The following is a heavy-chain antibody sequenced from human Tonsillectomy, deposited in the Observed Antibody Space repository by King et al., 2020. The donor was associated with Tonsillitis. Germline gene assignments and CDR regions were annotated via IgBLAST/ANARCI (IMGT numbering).Heavy chain of an antibody. J-gene: IGHJ3*01. D-gene: IGHD1-1*01. CDR2: IYSGGTT. V-gene: IGHV3-53*01. CDR1: GFTVSSNN. Sequence: VQLVEAGGGLIQPGGSLRLSCAGSGFTVSSNNMNWVRQAPGKELEWVSVIYSGGTTNYAGSVKGRFTMSRDNSKNTLYLQMNSLRAEDTAVYFCARDPKTTGDAFDLWGQGTMVIVSS. CDR3: ARDPKTTGDAFDL.